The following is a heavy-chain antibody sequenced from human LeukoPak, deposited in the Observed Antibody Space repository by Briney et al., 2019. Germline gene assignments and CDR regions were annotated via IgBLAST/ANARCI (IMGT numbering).Heavy chain of an antibody. CDR2: IYYSGST. J-gene: IGHJ4*02. Sequence: PSETLSLTCTVSGGSISSGSYYWGWIRQPPGKGLEWIGSIYYSGSTYYNPSPKSRVTISVDTSKNQFSLKLSSVTAADTAVYYCAREGGYSSSSDGYWGQGTLVTLSS. V-gene: IGHV4-39*07. CDR1: GGSISSGSYY. D-gene: IGHD6-6*01. CDR3: AREGGYSSSSDGY.